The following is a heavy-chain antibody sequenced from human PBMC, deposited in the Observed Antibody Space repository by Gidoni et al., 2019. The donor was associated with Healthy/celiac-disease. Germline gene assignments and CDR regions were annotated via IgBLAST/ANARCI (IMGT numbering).Heavy chain of an antibody. J-gene: IGHJ2*01. V-gene: IGHV3-30-3*01. CDR2: ISYDGSNK. D-gene: IGHD3-22*01. CDR1: GFTFSSYA. CDR3: ARDSSGYYSHWYFDL. Sequence: QVQLVESGGGVVQLGRSLRLSCAASGFTFSSYAMHWVRQAPGKGLEWVAVISYDGSNKYYADSVKGRFTISRDNSKNTLYLQMNSLRAEDTAVYYCARDSSGYYSHWYFDLWGRGTLVTVSS.